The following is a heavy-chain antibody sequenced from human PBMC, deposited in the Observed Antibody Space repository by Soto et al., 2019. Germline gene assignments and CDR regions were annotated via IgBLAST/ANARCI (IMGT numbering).Heavy chain of an antibody. J-gene: IGHJ1*01. CDR1: GYTFTSYG. CDR3: ARDVRYYDSSGDEAYFQH. Sequence: ASVKVSCKASGYTFTSYGISWVRQAPGQGLEWMGWISAYNGNTNYAQKLQGRVTMTTDTSTSTAYMELRSLRSDDTAVYYCARDVRYYDSSGDEAYFQHWGQGTLVTVSS. V-gene: IGHV1-18*01. CDR2: ISAYNGNT. D-gene: IGHD3-22*01.